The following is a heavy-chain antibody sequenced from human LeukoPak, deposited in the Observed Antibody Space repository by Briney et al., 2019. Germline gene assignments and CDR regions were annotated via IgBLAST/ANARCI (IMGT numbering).Heavy chain of an antibody. D-gene: IGHD6-13*01. J-gene: IGHJ3*02. CDR1: GFIVSSYE. CDR3: ARFSSTWYVAFDM. V-gene: IGHV3-48*03. CDR2: INSGGTV. Sequence: PGGSLRLSCAASGFIVSSYETGWVRQAPGKGLEWLSYINSGGTVYHADSVKGRFTFSRDNAKNSLYLHMNSLRAEDTALYYCARFSSTWYVAFDMWGQGTMVTVSS.